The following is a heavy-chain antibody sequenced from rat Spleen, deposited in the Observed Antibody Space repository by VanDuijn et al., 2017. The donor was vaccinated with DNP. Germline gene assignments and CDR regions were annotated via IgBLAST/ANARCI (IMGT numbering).Heavy chain of an antibody. CDR1: GFTFSNYD. J-gene: IGHJ2*01. D-gene: IGHD4-3*01. CDR2: ISIRTHNVAT. V-gene: IGHV10-4*01. Sequence: EVQLVESGGGLVQPGNSLKLSCAASGFTFSNYDMAWVRQAPGKGLDWVASISIRTHNVATLYADSLKERFTISRDASQSMVSLQMNNLKTEDTALYYCTRGPPFDYWGQGVMVTVSS. CDR3: TRGPPFDY.